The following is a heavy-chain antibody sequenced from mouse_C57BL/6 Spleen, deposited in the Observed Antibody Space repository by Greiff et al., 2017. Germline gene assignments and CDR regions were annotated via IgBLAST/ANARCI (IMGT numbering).Heavy chain of an antibody. D-gene: IGHD2-5*01. Sequence: VKLMESGPELVKPGASVKISCKASGYAFSSSWMNWVKQRPGKGLEWIGRIYPGDGDTNYNGKFKGKATLTADKSSSTAYMQLSSLTSEDSAVYFCAREGAYYSNYNAMDYGGQGTSVTVSS. CDR2: IYPGDGDT. V-gene: IGHV1-82*01. J-gene: IGHJ4*01. CDR3: AREGAYYSNYNAMDY. CDR1: GYAFSSSW.